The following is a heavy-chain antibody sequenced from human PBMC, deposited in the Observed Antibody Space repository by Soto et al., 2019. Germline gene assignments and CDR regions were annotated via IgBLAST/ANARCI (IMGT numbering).Heavy chain of an antibody. D-gene: IGHD3-22*01. Sequence: SLRLSCAASAFTFNNYAMSWVRQAPGKGLEWVSGIGGSGRTTYYADSVKGRFTISRDNSNNTLFLQMNSLRAEDTAVYYCAKSRYSDSSGDFYDYWGQGTLVTVS. CDR3: AKSRYSDSSGDFYDY. CDR1: AFTFNNYA. V-gene: IGHV3-23*01. J-gene: IGHJ4*02. CDR2: IGGSGRTT.